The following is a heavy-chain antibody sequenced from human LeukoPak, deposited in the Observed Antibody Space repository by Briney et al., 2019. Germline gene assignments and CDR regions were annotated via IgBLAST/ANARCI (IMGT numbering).Heavy chain of an antibody. Sequence: GGSLRLSCAASGFTFSSYSMNWVRQAPGKGLEWVSSISSSSSYIYYADSVKGRFTISRDNAKNSLYLQMNSLRAENTAVYYCARDGDYYGSGSYEDYWGQGTLVTVSS. CDR3: ARDGDYYGSGSYEDY. J-gene: IGHJ4*02. CDR1: GFTFSSYS. V-gene: IGHV3-21*01. CDR2: ISSSSSYI. D-gene: IGHD3-10*01.